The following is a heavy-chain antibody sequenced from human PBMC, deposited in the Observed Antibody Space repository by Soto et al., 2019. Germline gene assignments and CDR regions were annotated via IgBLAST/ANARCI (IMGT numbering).Heavy chain of an antibody. CDR1: GGSISSGGYY. Sequence: QVQLQESGPGLVKPSQTLSLTCTVSGGSISSGGYYWSWIRQHPGKGLEWIGYIYYSGSTYYNPSLKSRVTLSVDTSKTQFSRTLSSATAADTAVYYCARGGRRSPGMDVWGQGTTVTVSS. CDR3: ARGGRRSPGMDV. CDR2: IYYSGST. V-gene: IGHV4-31*03. J-gene: IGHJ6*02.